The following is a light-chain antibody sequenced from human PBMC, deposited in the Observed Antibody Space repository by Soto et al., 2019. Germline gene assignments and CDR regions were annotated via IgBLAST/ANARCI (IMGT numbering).Light chain of an antibody. V-gene: IGKV1-6*01. J-gene: IGKJ1*01. CDR2: AAS. Sequence: IQMTQSPSSLSASVGDRVTITCRASQSISSYLNWYQQKPGHAPKLLIFAASTLYSGVPPRFSGSGSGTLFTLTISSLDPEDFATYFCLQDYNLPRTFGQGTTVEI. CDR3: LQDYNLPRT. CDR1: QSISSY.